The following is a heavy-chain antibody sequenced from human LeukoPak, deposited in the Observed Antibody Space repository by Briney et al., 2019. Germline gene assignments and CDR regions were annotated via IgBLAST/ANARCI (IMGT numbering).Heavy chain of an antibody. V-gene: IGHV5-51*01. D-gene: IGHD5-12*01. J-gene: IGHJ3*02. CDR1: GYSFTSYW. CDR2: IYPGDSDT. CDR3: ARRPLYGGYVLRGGLAFDI. Sequence: GESLKISCKGSGYSFTSYWIGWVRQMPGKGLEWMGIIYPGDSDTRYSPSFQGQVTISADKSISTAYLQWSSLKASDTAMYYCARRPLYGGYVLRGGLAFDIWGQGTMVTVSS.